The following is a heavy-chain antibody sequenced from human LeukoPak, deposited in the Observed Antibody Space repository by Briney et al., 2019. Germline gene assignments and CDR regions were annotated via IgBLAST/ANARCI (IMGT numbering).Heavy chain of an antibody. V-gene: IGHV4-34*01. CDR1: GGSFSGYY. CDR2: INHSGST. CDR3: ARRPRSRYNWNYRVTNDAFDI. Sequence: SETLSLTCAVYGGSFSGYYWSWIRQPPGKGLEWIGEINHSGSTNYNPSLKSRVTISVDTSKNQFSLKLSSVTAADTAVYYCARRPRSRYNWNYRVTNDAFDIWGQGTMVTVSS. D-gene: IGHD1-7*01. J-gene: IGHJ3*02.